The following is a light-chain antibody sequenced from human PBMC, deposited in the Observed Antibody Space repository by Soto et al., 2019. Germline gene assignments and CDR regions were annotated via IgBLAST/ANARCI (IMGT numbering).Light chain of an antibody. CDR2: GAF. Sequence: IVLTQSPGTLSLSPGERATLSFRASQSVSSSYLAWYQQKPGQAPRLVIYGAFNRATGIPARFSGSGSGTDFTLTISSLQAEDVAVYYCQQYYSTPLTFGGGTKV. J-gene: IGKJ4*01. CDR1: QSVSSSY. CDR3: QQYYSTPLT. V-gene: IGKV3-20*01.